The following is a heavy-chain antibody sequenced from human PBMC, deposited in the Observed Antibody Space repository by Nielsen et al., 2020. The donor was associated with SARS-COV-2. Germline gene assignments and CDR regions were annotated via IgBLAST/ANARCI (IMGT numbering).Heavy chain of an antibody. CDR3: ATVRPYDSSGYLDY. D-gene: IGHD3-22*01. CDR2: FDPEDGET. CDR1: GYTLTELS. J-gene: IGHJ4*02. V-gene: IGHV1-24*01. Sequence: ASVKVFCKVSGYTLTELSMHWVRQAPGKGLEWMGGFDPEDGETIYAQKFQGRVTMTEDTSTDTAYMELSSPRSEDKAVYYCATVRPYDSSGYLDYWGQGTLVTVSS.